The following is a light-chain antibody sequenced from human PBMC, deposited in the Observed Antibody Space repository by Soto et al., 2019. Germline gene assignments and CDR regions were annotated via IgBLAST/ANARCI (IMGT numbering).Light chain of an antibody. Sequence: DIQMTQSPSTLSASVGDRVTITCRASQSISSWLAWYQQKPGKAPKLLIYDASSLESGVPSRFSGSGSGTEFTLTISSLEPEDFAVYYCQDYGSSPQTFGQGTKVDIK. V-gene: IGKV1-5*01. CDR2: DAS. J-gene: IGKJ1*01. CDR3: QDYGSSPQT. CDR1: QSISSW.